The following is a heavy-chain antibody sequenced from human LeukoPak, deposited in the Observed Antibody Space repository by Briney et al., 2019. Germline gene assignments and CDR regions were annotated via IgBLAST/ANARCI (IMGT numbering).Heavy chain of an antibody. CDR1: GYTFTGYY. CDR3: ARGSIAAAGFLFDY. J-gene: IGHJ4*02. Sequence: AASVKVSCKASGYTFTGYYMHWVRQAPGQGLEWMGWINPNSGGTNYAQKFQGRVTMTRDTSISTAYMELSRLRSDDTAVYYCARGSIAAAGFLFDYWGQGTLVTVSS. CDR2: INPNSGGT. V-gene: IGHV1-2*02. D-gene: IGHD6-13*01.